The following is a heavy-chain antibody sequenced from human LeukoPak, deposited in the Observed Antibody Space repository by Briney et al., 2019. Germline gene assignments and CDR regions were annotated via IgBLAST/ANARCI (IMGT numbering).Heavy chain of an antibody. D-gene: IGHD3-10*01. J-gene: IGHJ6*03. V-gene: IGHV3-23*01. CDR1: GFTFSSYA. CDR2: ISIGGANT. Sequence: GGSLRLSCAASGFTFSSYAMSWVRQAPGKGLEWVSAISIGGANTYYADSVKGRFTISRDNAKNSLYLQMNSLRAEDTAVYYCARDIKYYYYYMDVWGQGTTVTVSS. CDR3: ARDIKYYYYYMDV.